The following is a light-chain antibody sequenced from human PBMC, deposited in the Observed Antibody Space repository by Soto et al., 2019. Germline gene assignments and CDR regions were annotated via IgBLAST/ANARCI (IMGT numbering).Light chain of an antibody. CDR3: HQDNNWPPIT. V-gene: IGKV3-15*01. CDR2: SAS. J-gene: IGKJ4*01. CDR1: QFVSTN. Sequence: EVPMTQSPATLSVSPGVRVTLSCRASQFVSTNLAWYQQKPGQAPRLLIYSASTRATGIPARLSGSGSGTECTIPISSLQFEDFGVYYYHQDNNWPPITFGGGNKVEIK.